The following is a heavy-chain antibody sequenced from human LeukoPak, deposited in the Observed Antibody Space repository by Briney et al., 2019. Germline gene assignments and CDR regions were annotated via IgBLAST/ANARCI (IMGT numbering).Heavy chain of an antibody. CDR3: AKVLFYDFWSGPPDY. D-gene: IGHD3-3*01. CDR2: IYSGGST. CDR1: GFTVSSNY. Sequence: GGSLRLSCAASGFTVSSNYMSWVRQAPGKGLEWVSVIYSGGSTYYADSVKGRFTISRDNSKNTLYLQMNSLSAEDSAVYYCAKVLFYDFWSGPPDYWGQGTLVGVSS. J-gene: IGHJ4*02. V-gene: IGHV3-66*01.